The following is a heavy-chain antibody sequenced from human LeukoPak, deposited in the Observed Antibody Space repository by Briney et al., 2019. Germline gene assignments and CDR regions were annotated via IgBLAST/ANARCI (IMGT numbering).Heavy chain of an antibody. V-gene: IGHV3-23*01. CDR2: ISGSGGST. D-gene: IGHD6-6*01. CDR1: GFTFSSYA. CDR3: AKDPSLISRTSSSSGFDY. J-gene: IGHJ4*02. Sequence: GGSLRLSCAVSGFTFSSYAMSWVRQAPGKGLEWVSAISGSGGSTYYADSVKGRFTISRDNSKNTLYLQMNSLRAEDTAVYYCAKDPSLISRTSSSSGFDYWGQGTLVTVSS.